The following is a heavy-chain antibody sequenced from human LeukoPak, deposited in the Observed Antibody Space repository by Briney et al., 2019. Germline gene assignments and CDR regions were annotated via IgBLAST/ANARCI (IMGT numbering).Heavy chain of an antibody. Sequence: SETLSLTCTVSGASISSFYWSWIRQPAGKGLEWIGRTSASGSTNYKPSLKSRVTMSVDRSKNQFSLKLTSVTAADTAVYYCARVLDYGDFYFDFWGQGTLVTVSS. CDR3: ARVLDYGDFYFDF. V-gene: IGHV4-4*07. J-gene: IGHJ4*02. CDR2: TSASGST. D-gene: IGHD4-17*01. CDR1: GASISSFY.